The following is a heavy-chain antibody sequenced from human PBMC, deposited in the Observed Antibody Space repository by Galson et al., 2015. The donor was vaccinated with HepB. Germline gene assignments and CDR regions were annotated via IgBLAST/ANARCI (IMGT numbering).Heavy chain of an antibody. D-gene: IGHD7-27*01. CDR2: IRTKTDGGTT. Sequence: SLRLSCAASGFTFNNAWMNWVRQAPGRGLEWVGRIRTKTDGGTTDYTAPVKGRFTISRGDSKNTLYLQMTSLKTEDTAVYFCTAQKLGRGAFDIWGQGTMVTVSS. CDR3: TAQKLGRGAFDI. CDR1: GFTFNNAW. J-gene: IGHJ3*02. V-gene: IGHV3-15*01.